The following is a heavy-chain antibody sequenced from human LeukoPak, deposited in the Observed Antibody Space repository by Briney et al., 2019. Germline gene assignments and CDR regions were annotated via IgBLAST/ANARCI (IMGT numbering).Heavy chain of an antibody. CDR2: IRYDGSNK. V-gene: IGHV3-30*02. D-gene: IGHD3-9*01. Sequence: PGGSLRLSCAASGFTFSSYGMHWVRQAPGKGLEWVAFIRYDGSNKYYADSVKGRFTISRDNSKNTLYLQMNSLRAEDTAVYYCAKDVGGLRILRYAAEKGDAFDIWGQGTMVTVSS. CDR1: GFTFSSYG. CDR3: AKDVGGLRILRYAAEKGDAFDI. J-gene: IGHJ3*02.